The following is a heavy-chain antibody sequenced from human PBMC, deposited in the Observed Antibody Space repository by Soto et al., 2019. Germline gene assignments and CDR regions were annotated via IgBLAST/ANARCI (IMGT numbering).Heavy chain of an antibody. D-gene: IGHD5-12*01. CDR3: ARDQMFRDGYNFRYYYGMDV. Sequence: GESLKISCKGSGYSFTSYWIGWVRQMPGKGLEWMGIIYPGDSDTRYSPSFQGQVTISADKSISTAYLQWSSLKASDTAMYYCARDQMFRDGYNFRYYYGMDVWGQGTTVTVSS. CDR1: GYSFTSYW. V-gene: IGHV5-51*01. CDR2: IYPGDSDT. J-gene: IGHJ6*02.